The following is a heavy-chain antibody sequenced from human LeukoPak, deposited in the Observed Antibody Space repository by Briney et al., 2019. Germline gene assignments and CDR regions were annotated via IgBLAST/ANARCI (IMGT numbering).Heavy chain of an antibody. V-gene: IGHV3-23*01. J-gene: IGHJ4*02. CDR3: VPFYDSSGYDY. D-gene: IGHD3-22*01. CDR2: ISGSGGST. CDR1: GFTFSSYA. Sequence: GGSLRLSCAASGFTFSSYAMSWVRQAPGKGLEWVSAISGSGGSTYYADSVKGRFTISRDNSENTLYLQMNSLRAEDTAVYYCVPFYDSSGYDYWGQGTLVTVSS.